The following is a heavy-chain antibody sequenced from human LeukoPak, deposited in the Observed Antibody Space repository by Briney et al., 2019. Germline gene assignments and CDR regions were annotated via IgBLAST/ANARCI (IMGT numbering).Heavy chain of an antibody. J-gene: IGHJ4*02. CDR3: ARDRLLYSSSSSRMGDY. D-gene: IGHD6-6*01. V-gene: IGHV3-48*01. CDR1: GFTFSNNW. Sequence: GGSLRLSCAASGFTFSNNWMTWVRQAPGKGLEWVSYISSSSSTIYYADSVKGRFTISRDNAKNSLYLQMNSLRAEDTAVYYCARDRLLYSSSSSRMGDYWGQGTLSPSPQ. CDR2: ISSSSSTI.